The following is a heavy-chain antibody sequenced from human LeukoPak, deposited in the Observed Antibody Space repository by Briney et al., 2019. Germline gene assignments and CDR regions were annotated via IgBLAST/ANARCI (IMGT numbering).Heavy chain of an antibody. D-gene: IGHD3-3*01. Sequence: SETLSLTCTVSGGSISSYYWSWIRQPPGKGLEWIAYIDYSASTNYNPSLKSRVTISVDTSKNQFSLKLSSVTAADTAVYYCASSLEWLLYRYWGQGTLVTVSS. V-gene: IGHV4-59*01. CDR3: ASSLEWLLYRY. CDR2: IDYSAST. CDR1: GGSISSYY. J-gene: IGHJ4*02.